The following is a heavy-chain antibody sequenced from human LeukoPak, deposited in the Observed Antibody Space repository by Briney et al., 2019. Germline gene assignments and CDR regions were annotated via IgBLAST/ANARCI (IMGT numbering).Heavy chain of an antibody. CDR1: GYTFTSYA. V-gene: IGHV7-4-1*02. Sequence: ASVKVSCKASGYTFTSYAMNWVRQAPGQGLECMGWINTNTGNPTYAQGFTGRFVFSLDTSDSTAYLQISSLKAEDTAVYYCARLYCSSTSCYTATSWFDPWGQGTLVTVSS. D-gene: IGHD2-2*02. CDR3: ARLYCSSTSCYTATSWFDP. J-gene: IGHJ5*02. CDR2: INTNTGNP.